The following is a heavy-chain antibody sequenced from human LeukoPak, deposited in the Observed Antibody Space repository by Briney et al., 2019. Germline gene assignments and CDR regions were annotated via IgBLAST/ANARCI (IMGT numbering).Heavy chain of an antibody. D-gene: IGHD3-22*01. J-gene: IGHJ4*02. CDR2: SSGYNGNT. CDR1: GYTFTSYG. CDR3: ARIYDRSGYFFDY. Sequence: ASVKVSCKASGYTFTSYGIRWVRQARGQRLEWMGWSSGYNGNTKNAQKLQGRVTMTTDTSTSTPYMELRSLRSDDTAVYYCARIYDRSGYFFDYWGQGTPVTVSS. V-gene: IGHV1-18*01.